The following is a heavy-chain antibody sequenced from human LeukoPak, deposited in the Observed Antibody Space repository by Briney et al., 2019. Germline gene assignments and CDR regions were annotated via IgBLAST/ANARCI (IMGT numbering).Heavy chain of an antibody. D-gene: IGHD5-18*01. CDR1: GFTFSSYG. J-gene: IGHJ4*02. CDR3: AKAPDNVDTAMVFWDY. V-gene: IGHV3-30*02. Sequence: GGSLRLSCAASGFTFSSYGMHWVRQAPGKGLEWVAFIRYDGRNKYYADSVKGRFTISRDNSKNTLYLQMNSLRAEDTAVHYCAKAPDNVDTAMVFWDYWGQGTLVTVSS. CDR2: IRYDGRNK.